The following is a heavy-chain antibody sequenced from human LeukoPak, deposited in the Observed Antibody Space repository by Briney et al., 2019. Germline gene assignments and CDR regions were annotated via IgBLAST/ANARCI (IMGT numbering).Heavy chain of an antibody. J-gene: IGHJ4*02. CDR3: ARGGGGYDSPFDY. CDR1: GGSISSGGYS. D-gene: IGHD5-12*01. CDR2: IYHSGST. V-gene: IGHV4-30-2*01. Sequence: SETLSLTCAVSGGSISSGGYSWSWIRQPPGKGLEWIGYIYHSGSTYYNPSLKSRGTISVDRSKNQFSLKLSSVTAADTAVYYCARGGGGYDSPFDYWGQGTLVTVSS.